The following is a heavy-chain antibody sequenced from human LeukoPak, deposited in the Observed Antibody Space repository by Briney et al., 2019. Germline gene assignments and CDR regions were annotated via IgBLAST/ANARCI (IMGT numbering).Heavy chain of an antibody. CDR2: INHSGST. V-gene: IGHV4-34*01. D-gene: IGHD3-10*01. Sequence: KPSETLSLTCAVYGGSISGYYWSWIRQTPGKGLEWIGEINHSGSTNYNPSLKSRVTISVDTSKNQFSLKLSSVTAADTAVYYCASGYGSGSYYRYYFDYWGQGTLVTVSS. CDR1: GGSISGYY. J-gene: IGHJ4*02. CDR3: ASGYGSGSYYRYYFDY.